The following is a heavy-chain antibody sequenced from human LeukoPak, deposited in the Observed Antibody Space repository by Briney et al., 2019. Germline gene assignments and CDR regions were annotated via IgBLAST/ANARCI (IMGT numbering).Heavy chain of an antibody. CDR2: IYYSGST. CDR1: GGSISSSSYY. Sequence: TSETLSLTCTVSGGSISSSSYYWGWIRQPPGKGLEWIGSIYYSGSTYYNPSLKSRVTISVDTSKNQFSLKLSSVTAADTAVYYCARASTRGYRPLYWGQGTLVTVSS. D-gene: IGHD5-18*01. V-gene: IGHV4-39*07. CDR3: ARASTRGYRPLY. J-gene: IGHJ4*02.